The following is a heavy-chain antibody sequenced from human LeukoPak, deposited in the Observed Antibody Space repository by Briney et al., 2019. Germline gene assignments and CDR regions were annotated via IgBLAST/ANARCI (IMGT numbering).Heavy chain of an antibody. CDR3: ATFPLGATWAAGYYYYMDV. D-gene: IGHD1-26*01. Sequence: GRSLRLSCAASGFTFSSYAMHWVRQAPGKGLEWVAVISYDGGNKYYADSVKGRFTISRDNSKNTLYLQMNSLRAEDTAVYYCATFPLGATWAAGYYYYMDVWGKGTTVTVSS. CDR1: GFTFSSYA. V-gene: IGHV3-30*04. J-gene: IGHJ6*03. CDR2: ISYDGGNK.